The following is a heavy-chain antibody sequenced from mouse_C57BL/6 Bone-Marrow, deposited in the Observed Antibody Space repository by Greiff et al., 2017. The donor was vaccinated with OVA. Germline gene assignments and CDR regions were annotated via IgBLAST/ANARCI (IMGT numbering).Heavy chain of an antibody. CDR3: AAYYSNYEGY. V-gene: IGHV1-59*01. Sequence: VKLQQPGAELVRPGTSVKLSCKASGYTFTSYWMHWVKQRPGQGLEWIGVIDPSDSYTNYNQKFKGKATLTVDTSSSTAYMQLSSLTSEDSAVYYCAAYYSNYEGYWGQGTTLTVSS. CDR1: GYTFTSYW. CDR2: IDPSDSYT. J-gene: IGHJ2*01. D-gene: IGHD2-5*01.